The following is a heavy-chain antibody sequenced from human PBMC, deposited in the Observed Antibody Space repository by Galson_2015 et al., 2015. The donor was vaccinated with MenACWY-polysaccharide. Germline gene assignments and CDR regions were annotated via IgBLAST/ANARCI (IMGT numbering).Heavy chain of an antibody. V-gene: IGHV3-21*01. J-gene: IGHJ4*02. Sequence: SSYSMNWVRQAPGQGLAWVSSISSSSSYIYYADSVKGRFTISRDNAKNSLYLQMNSLRAEDTAVYYCASSMVRGNYFDYWGQGTLVTVSS. CDR3: ASSMVRGNYFDY. D-gene: IGHD3-10*01. CDR1: SSYS. CDR2: ISSSSSYI.